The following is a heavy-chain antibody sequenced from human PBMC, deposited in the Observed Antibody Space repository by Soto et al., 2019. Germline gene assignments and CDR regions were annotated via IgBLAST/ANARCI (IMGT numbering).Heavy chain of an antibody. V-gene: IGHV3-33*01. Sequence: QVQLVESGGGVVQPGRSLRLSCAASGFTFSSYGMHWVRQAPGKGLEWVAVIRYDGSNKYYADSVKGRFTISRDNSKNTLYLQMNSLRAEDTAVYYCARDPGQPQDPYCGGDCYSGYFDYWGQGTLVTVSS. CDR1: GFTFSSYG. CDR3: ARDPGQPQDPYCGGDCYSGYFDY. D-gene: IGHD2-21*02. CDR2: IRYDGSNK. J-gene: IGHJ4*02.